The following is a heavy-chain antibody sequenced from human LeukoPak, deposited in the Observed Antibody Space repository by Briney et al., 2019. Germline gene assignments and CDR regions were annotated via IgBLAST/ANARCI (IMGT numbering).Heavy chain of an antibody. CDR1: GGSISSTSYY. CDR2: IYYSGST. CDR3: ARGLYGPGAGWFDP. D-gene: IGHD3-10*01. V-gene: IGHV4-39*07. J-gene: IGHJ5*02. Sequence: SETLSLTCVVSGGSISSTSYYWGWIRQPPGKGLEWIGSIYYSGSTYYSPSLKSRVTISVDTSKNQFSLKLSSVTAADTAVYYCARGLYGPGAGWFDPWGQGTLVTVSS.